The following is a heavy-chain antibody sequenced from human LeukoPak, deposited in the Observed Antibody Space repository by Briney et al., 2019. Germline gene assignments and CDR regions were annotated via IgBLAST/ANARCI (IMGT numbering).Heavy chain of an antibody. J-gene: IGHJ5*02. CDR1: GFTFSSYA. D-gene: IGHD6-19*01. CDR3: ARDIAVAGTVWFDP. CDR2: ISYDGSNK. V-gene: IGHV3-30*01. Sequence: GGSLRLSCAASGFTFSSYAMHWVRQAPGKGLEWVAVISYDGSNKYYADSVKGRFTIFRDNSKNTLYLQMNSLRAEDTAVYYCARDIAVAGTVWFDPWGQGTLVTVSS.